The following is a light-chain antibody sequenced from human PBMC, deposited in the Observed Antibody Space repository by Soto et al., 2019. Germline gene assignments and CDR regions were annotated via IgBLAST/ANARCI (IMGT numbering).Light chain of an antibody. V-gene: IGKV1-12*01. CDR2: TVS. Sequence: IQMTQSPSSVSASVGDTVTLSCQTSHGVSGWLAWYQQKPGKAPTLLIYTVSNLQSGVPSRFSGSGSGTNFSLTITNLQPEDFATNFCQQSKTFPFTFGPGTKVEVK. CDR1: HGVSGW. CDR3: QQSKTFPFT. J-gene: IGKJ3*01.